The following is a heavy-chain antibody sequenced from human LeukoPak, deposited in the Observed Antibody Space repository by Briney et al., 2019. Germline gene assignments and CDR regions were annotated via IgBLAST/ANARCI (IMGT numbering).Heavy chain of an antibody. CDR1: GFTFSNYS. CDR2: ISSSSCYI. V-gene: IGHV3-21*01. CDR3: ARGPGIVVFIEEAFDI. J-gene: IGHJ3*02. Sequence: GGSLRLSCAASGFTFSNYSMSWVRQAPGKGLEWVSSISSSSCYIYYADSVMGRFTISRDNAKNTLYLQMNSLRAEDAAVYYCARGPGIVVFIEEAFDIWGQGTMVTVSS. D-gene: IGHD3-22*01.